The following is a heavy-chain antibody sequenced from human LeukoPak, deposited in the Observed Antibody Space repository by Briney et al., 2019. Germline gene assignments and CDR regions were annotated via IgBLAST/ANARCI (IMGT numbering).Heavy chain of an antibody. J-gene: IGHJ4*02. CDR1: GFTFSSYW. V-gene: IGHV3-7*01. D-gene: IGHD6-13*01. Sequence: GGSLRLSCAASGFTFSSYWMTWVRQAPGKGLEWVANIKQDGSEKYYVDSVKGRFTISRDNAKNSLYLQMNSLRAEDTAVYYCAKDGRKAAAGFDYWGQGTLVTVSS. CDR2: IKQDGSEK. CDR3: AKDGRKAAAGFDY.